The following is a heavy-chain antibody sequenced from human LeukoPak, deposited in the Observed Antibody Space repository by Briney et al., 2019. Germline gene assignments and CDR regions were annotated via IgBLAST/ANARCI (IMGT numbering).Heavy chain of an antibody. CDR1: GVSISSSY. D-gene: IGHD6-19*01. J-gene: IGHJ4*02. CDR3: ATWGIAVAGTFDY. V-gene: IGHV4-59*08. CDR2: IYYSGST. Sequence: SETLSLTCTVSGVSISSSYWSWIRQPPGKGLEWIGYIYYSGSTNYKPSFKSRVAISVDTSKNQFSLKLSSLTAADTAVYYCATWGIAVAGTFDYWGQGTLVTVST.